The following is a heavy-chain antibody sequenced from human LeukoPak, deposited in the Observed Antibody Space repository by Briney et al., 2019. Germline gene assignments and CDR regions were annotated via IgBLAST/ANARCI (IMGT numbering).Heavy chain of an antibody. Sequence: GGSLRLSCAASGFTFSSDWMHWVRQVPGKGLVWVARINSDGFSISYADSVKGRFTISRDNRKNTLYLQMNSLRSDDTALYYCVRELRGESYDIWGQGALGTVSS. CDR3: VRELRGESYDI. D-gene: IGHD3-16*01. V-gene: IGHV3-74*01. J-gene: IGHJ4*02. CDR1: GFTFSSDW. CDR2: INSDGFSI.